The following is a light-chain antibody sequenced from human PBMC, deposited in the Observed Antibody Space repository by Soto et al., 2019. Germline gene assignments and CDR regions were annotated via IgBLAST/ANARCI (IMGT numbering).Light chain of an antibody. J-gene: IGKJ4*01. CDR1: QCVGSY. Sequence: EVVMTQSPATLSVSPGERATLSCRASQCVGSYLAWYQQKPGQAPRLLIYDASNRATGIPARFSGSGSGTDFILIISGLEPEDSAVYYCQQRSNGLTFGGGTKVDIK. CDR2: DAS. V-gene: IGKV3-11*01. CDR3: QQRSNGLT.